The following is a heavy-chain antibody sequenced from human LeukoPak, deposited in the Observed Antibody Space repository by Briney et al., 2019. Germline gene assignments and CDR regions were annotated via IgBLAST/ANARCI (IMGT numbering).Heavy chain of an antibody. Sequence: QPGGSLRLSCAASGFTVSSNYMSWVRQAPGKGLEWVSVIYSGGSTYYANSVKGRFTISRDNSKNPLYLQMNSLRAEDTAVYYCARVPGSYFDYYGMDVWGQGTTVTVSS. CDR3: ARVPGSYFDYYGMDV. J-gene: IGHJ6*02. CDR2: IYSGGST. D-gene: IGHD3-10*01. CDR1: GFTVSSNY. V-gene: IGHV3-66*01.